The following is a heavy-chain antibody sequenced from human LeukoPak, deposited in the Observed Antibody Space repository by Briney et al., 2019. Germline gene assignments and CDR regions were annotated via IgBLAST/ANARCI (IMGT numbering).Heavy chain of an antibody. Sequence: ASVKVSCKASGYTFTSYGISWVRQAPGQGLEWMGWISAYNGNTNYAQKRQGRVTMTTDTSTSTAYMELRSLRSDDTAVYYCARDTEGITIFGVVGGAFDYWGQGTLVTVSS. J-gene: IGHJ4*02. CDR3: ARDTEGITIFGVVGGAFDY. CDR2: ISAYNGNT. V-gene: IGHV1-18*01. D-gene: IGHD3-3*01. CDR1: GYTFTSYG.